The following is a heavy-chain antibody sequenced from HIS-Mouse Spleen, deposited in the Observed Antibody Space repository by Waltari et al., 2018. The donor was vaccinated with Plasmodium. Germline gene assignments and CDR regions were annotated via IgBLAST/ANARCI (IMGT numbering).Heavy chain of an antibody. J-gene: IGHJ3*02. D-gene: IGHD5-12*01. CDR1: GFTFSSDG. CDR2: ISYDGSNK. V-gene: IGHV3-30*18. CDR3: AKGSFIGSGYDPWAFDI. Sequence: QVQLVESGGGVVQPGRSLRRSCAASGFTFSSDGMHWVRQAPGKGLEWVEVISYDGSNKYYADSGKGRFKISRDNSKNTLYLQMNSLRAEDTAVYYCAKGSFIGSGYDPWAFDIWGQGTMVTVSS.